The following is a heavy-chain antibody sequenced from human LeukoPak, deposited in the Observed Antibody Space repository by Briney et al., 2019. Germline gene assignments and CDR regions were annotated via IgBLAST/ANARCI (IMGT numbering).Heavy chain of an antibody. J-gene: IGHJ4*02. Sequence: SETLSLTCTVSGGSISSYYWSWIRQPPGKGLEWIGEINHSGSTNYNPSLKSRVTISVDTSKNQFSLKLSSVTAADTAVYYCACWIKGYSRNFDYWGQGTLVTVSS. D-gene: IGHD6-13*01. V-gene: IGHV4-34*01. CDR1: GGSISSYY. CDR2: INHSGST. CDR3: ACWIKGYSRNFDY.